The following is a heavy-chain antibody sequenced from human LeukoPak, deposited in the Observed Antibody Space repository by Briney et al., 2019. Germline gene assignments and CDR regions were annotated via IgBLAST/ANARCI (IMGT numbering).Heavy chain of an antibody. D-gene: IGHD2-21*02. Sequence: GGSLRLSCAASGFSVSSNYMSWVRQAPGKGLEWVSVIYSGGNTYYADSVKGRFAISRDNSKNTLYLQMNSLRVEDTAVYYCTRVSTLAYCGGDCYSDYWGQGTLVTVSS. CDR2: IYSGGNT. V-gene: IGHV3-53*01. J-gene: IGHJ4*02. CDR3: TRVSTLAYCGGDCYSDY. CDR1: GFSVSSNY.